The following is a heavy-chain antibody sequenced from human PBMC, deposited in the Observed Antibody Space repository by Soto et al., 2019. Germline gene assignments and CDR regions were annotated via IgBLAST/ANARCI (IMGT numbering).Heavy chain of an antibody. J-gene: IGHJ1*01. CDR3: AKDQAAGGTISRYFQY. Sequence: EVQLLESGGGLVQPEGSLRLSCAASGFSFSTYAMSWVRQAPGKGLEWVSGISGSGGTTYYADSVKGRITISRDNSKNTLYLQVNSLRAEDTAVYYCAKDQAAGGTISRYFQYWGQGTLVTVSS. CDR2: ISGSGGTT. CDR1: GFSFSTYA. D-gene: IGHD6-13*01. V-gene: IGHV3-23*01.